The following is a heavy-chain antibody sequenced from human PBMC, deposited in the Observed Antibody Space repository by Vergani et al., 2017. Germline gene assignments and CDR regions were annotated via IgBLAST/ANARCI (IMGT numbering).Heavy chain of an antibody. Sequence: QVQLVESGGGVVQPGRSLRLSCAASGFTFSSYGMHWVRQAPGKGLEWVAVISYDGSNKYYADSVKGRFTISRDNSKNTLYLQRNSLRAEDTAVYYCAKVGGFGEPYYMDVWGKGTTVTVSS. J-gene: IGHJ6*03. CDR3: AKVGGFGEPYYMDV. V-gene: IGHV3-30*18. D-gene: IGHD3-10*01. CDR1: GFTFSSYG. CDR2: ISYDGSNK.